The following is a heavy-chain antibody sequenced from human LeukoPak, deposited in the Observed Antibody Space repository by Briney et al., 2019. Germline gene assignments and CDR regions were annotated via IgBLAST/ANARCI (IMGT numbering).Heavy chain of an antibody. CDR3: AKERTSGYYFFDY. CDR2: ISGSGGSI. J-gene: IGHJ4*02. D-gene: IGHD3-3*01. CDR1: GFTFSNYA. V-gene: IGHV3-23*01. Sequence: AGGSLRLSCAASGFTFSNYAMSWVRQAPGKGLEWVSTISGSGGSIYYADSVKGRFTISGDSSKNTLYLQMNSLRAEDTAVYYCAKERTSGYYFFDYWGQGTLVTVSS.